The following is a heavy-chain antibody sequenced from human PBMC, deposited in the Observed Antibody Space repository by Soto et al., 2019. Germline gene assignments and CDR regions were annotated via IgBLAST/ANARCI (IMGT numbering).Heavy chain of an antibody. J-gene: IGHJ4*02. CDR1: GGTFSSYT. D-gene: IGHD3-10*01. V-gene: IGHV1-69*02. Sequence: VQLVQSGAEVKKPGSSVKVSCQASGGTFSSYTISWVRQAPGQGLEWLGRIIPILGIANYAQKFQRRVTITADKSTSTAYMELSSLRSEDTAVYYCARQELEGGLDYWGQGTLVTVSS. CDR2: IIPILGIA. CDR3: ARQELEGGLDY.